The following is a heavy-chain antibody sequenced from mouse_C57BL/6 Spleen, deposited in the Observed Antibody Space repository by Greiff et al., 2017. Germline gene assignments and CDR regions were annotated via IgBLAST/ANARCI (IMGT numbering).Heavy chain of an antibody. D-gene: IGHD1-1*01. CDR2: IWRGGST. Sequence: VQLQQSGPGLVQPSQSLSITCTVSGFSLTSYGVHWVRQSPGKGLEWLGVIWRGGSTDYNAAFISRLSISKDNSKSHVFFKMNSLQADDTAIYYCARDGSSSWFAYWGQGTLVTGSA. CDR1: GFSLTSYG. V-gene: IGHV2-2*01. CDR3: ARDGSSSWFAY. J-gene: IGHJ3*01.